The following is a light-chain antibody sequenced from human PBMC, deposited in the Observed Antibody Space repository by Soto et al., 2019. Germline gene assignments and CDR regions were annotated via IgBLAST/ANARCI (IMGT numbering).Light chain of an antibody. Sequence: EIVLTQSPGTLSLSPGERGTLSCRASQSVSRSYFAWYQQKPGQAPRLLIYGTYSRATGIQDRFSGSGSGTDFTLTIARLEPEDFAVYYCKQYGDSPRTFGQGTRLEIK. CDR1: QSVSRSY. CDR2: GTY. V-gene: IGKV3-20*01. CDR3: KQYGDSPRT. J-gene: IGKJ5*01.